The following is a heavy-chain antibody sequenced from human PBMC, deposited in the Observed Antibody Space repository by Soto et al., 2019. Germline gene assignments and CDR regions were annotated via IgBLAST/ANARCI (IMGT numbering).Heavy chain of an antibody. Sequence: QVLVQESGPGLVKPSQTLTLSCTVSGGSVDSGTHYWNWIRQPPGKGLEWIGYIYYGESTHYNPSRKSRATIYVDTSHSRFSLRLTSGPAADTAVYSCTRDIGSAMTTRMFDHWGQGTLVTVSS. J-gene: IGHJ1*01. D-gene: IGHD4-17*01. V-gene: IGHV4-30-4*01. CDR2: IYYGEST. CDR3: TRDIGSAMTTRMFDH. CDR1: GGSVDSGTHY.